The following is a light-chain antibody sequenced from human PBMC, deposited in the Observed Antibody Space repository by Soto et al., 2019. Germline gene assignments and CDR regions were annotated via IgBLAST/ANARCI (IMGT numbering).Light chain of an antibody. CDR2: GAA. Sequence: EIVNTQSPATLSLSPEGRATLSCMASQSISDTLAGYQQKPGQAPRLLIYGAATRATGVPDRFSGSGSGTDFTLTISRLEPEDFAVYYCQQRSNWPITIGQGTRLEIK. CDR1: QSISDT. CDR3: QQRSNWPIT. V-gene: IGKV3-11*01. J-gene: IGKJ5*01.